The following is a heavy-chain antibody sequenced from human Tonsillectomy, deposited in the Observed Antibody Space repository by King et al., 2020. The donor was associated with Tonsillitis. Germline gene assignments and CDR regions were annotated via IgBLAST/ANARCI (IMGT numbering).Heavy chain of an antibody. D-gene: IGHD2-15*01. CDR2: ISSSSSYI. CDR1: GFTFSSYS. V-gene: IGHV3-21*01. J-gene: IGHJ6*02. Sequence: VQLVESGGGLVKPGGSLRLSCAASGFTFSSYSMNWVRQSPGKGLEWVSSISSSSSYIYYADSVKGRFAISRDNAKHSLYLQMNSLRAEDTAVYYCARDCSGGSCYPYYYGMDVWGQGTTVPVSS. CDR3: ARDCSGGSCYPYYYGMDV.